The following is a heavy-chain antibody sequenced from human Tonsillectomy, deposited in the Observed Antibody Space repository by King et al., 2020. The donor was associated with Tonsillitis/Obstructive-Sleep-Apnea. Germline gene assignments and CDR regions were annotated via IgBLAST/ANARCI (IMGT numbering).Heavy chain of an antibody. J-gene: IGHJ4*02. D-gene: IGHD5-12*01. CDR2: INPNSGVT. Sequence: QLVQSGAEVRKPGASVRVSCQASGYTFTDYYMHWVRQAPGQGLEWMGWINPNSGVTKFAQRFQGRVTMTRDTSISTAYMEVRRLRSDDTAVYYCARDLRGYDYHCWGQGTLVTVSS. CDR1: GYTFTDYY. CDR3: ARDLRGYDYHC. V-gene: IGHV1-2*02.